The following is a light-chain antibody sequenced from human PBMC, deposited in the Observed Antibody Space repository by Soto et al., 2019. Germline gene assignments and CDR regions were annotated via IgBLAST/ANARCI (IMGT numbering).Light chain of an antibody. CDR3: SSYRSSNTVV. CDR2: EVS. CDR1: SSDVGGYNY. Sequence: QSALTQPASVSGSPGQSITISCTGTSSDVGGYNYVSWFQQHPGKAPKVMIYEVSNRPSGVSNRFSGSKSGNTASLTISGLQAEDEADYYCSSYRSSNTVVFGGGTKVTVL. J-gene: IGLJ2*01. V-gene: IGLV2-14*01.